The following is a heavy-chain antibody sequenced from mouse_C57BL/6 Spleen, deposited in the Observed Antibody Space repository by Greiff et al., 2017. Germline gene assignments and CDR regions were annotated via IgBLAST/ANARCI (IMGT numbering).Heavy chain of an antibody. CDR2: IYPRDGST. CDR1: GYTFTDHT. D-gene: IGHD1-1*01. Sequence: SDAELVKPGASVKISCKVSGYTFTDHTIHWMKQRPEQGLEWIGYIYPRDGSTKYNEKFKGKATLTADKSSSTAYMQLNSLTSEDSAVYFCASPNSHYYGSSYAMDYWGQGTSVTVSS. CDR3: ASPNSHYYGSSYAMDY. J-gene: IGHJ4*01. V-gene: IGHV1-78*01.